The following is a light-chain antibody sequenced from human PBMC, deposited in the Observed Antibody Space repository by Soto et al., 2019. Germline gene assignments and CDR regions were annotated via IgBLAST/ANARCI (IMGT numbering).Light chain of an antibody. CDR2: GAS. J-gene: IGKJ2*01. V-gene: IGKV3-20*01. CDR1: QSVSNNY. Sequence: EIVLTQSPGTLSLSPGERATLSCRASQSVSNNYLAWYQQKPGQAPRLLIYGASNRATGIPDRFSGSGSGTDFTLTISRLEPEDIGTYFCQQYNNLPYTFGQGTKLDIK. CDR3: QQYNNLPYT.